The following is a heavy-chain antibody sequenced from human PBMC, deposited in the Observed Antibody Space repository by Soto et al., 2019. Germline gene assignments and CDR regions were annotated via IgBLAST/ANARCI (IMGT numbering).Heavy chain of an antibody. J-gene: IGHJ4*02. CDR2: ISYDGSNK. CDR3: ARDCQVAAAGNYFDY. V-gene: IGHV3-30-3*01. D-gene: IGHD6-13*01. Sequence: HPGWSLRLSCASSVFTFINFAMHWVRQAPGKGLEWVAVISYDGSNKYYADSVKGRFTISRDNSKNTLYLQMNSLRAEDTAVYYCARDCQVAAAGNYFDYWGQGTLVTVSS. CDR1: VFTFINFA.